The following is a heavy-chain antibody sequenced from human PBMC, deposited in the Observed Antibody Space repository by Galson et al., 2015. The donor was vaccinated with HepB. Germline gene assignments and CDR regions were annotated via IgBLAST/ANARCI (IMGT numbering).Heavy chain of an antibody. Sequence: SLRLSCAASGIFFSSCAMHWVRQAPGKGLEWVAVISYDGINKYYADSVKGRFTISRDNSKNTLYLQMNRLRVEDTAVYYCARAPSAACIAVEYWGCYFDYWGQGTLVTVSS. CDR2: ISYDGINK. CDR1: GIFFSSCA. J-gene: IGHJ4*02. CDR3: ARAPSAACIAVEYWGCYFDY. V-gene: IGHV3-30-3*01. D-gene: IGHD6-19*01.